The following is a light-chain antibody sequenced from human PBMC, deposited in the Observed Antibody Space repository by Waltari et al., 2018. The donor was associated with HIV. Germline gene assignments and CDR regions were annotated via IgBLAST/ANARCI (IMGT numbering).Light chain of an antibody. V-gene: IGKV4-1*01. Sequence: DIVMTQSPESLTVSLGARATINCKSSQSLLFSSTGKNFLAWYQLRPGLPPKLLLSWATSRETGVPERFGGTASGTNFTLTIDNFQAEDVTIYYCQQYFTNPRTFGQGTELQI. CDR2: WAT. CDR1: QSLLFSSTGKNF. J-gene: IGKJ2*01. CDR3: QQYFTNPRT.